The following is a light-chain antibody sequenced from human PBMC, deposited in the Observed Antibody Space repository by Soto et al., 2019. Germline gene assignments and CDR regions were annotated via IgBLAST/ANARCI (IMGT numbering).Light chain of an antibody. CDR2: KAS. CDR1: QSISSW. CDR3: QQYSSYQWT. V-gene: IGKV1-5*03. Sequence: DIQMTQSPSTLSASVGDRVTITCRASQSISSWLAWYQQKPGKAPKLLIYKASSLESGVPSRFSGSGSGTEFTLTISSLQHDDFATYYCQQYSSYQWTFGQGTKADIK. J-gene: IGKJ1*01.